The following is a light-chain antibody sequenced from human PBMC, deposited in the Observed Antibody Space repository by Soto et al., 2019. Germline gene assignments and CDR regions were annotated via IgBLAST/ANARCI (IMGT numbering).Light chain of an antibody. CDR2: DVS. J-gene: IGKJ1*01. CDR3: QQYTPDSPWA. Sequence: DIQMTQSPSTLSASVGDKVTITCRASQNLGNWLAWYQQEPGKAPSLLIYDVSTLQSGVPSRFSGSGSGTEFTLTITDLQPADFATYFCQQYTPDSPWAFGQGTKVELK. V-gene: IGKV1-5*01. CDR1: QNLGNW.